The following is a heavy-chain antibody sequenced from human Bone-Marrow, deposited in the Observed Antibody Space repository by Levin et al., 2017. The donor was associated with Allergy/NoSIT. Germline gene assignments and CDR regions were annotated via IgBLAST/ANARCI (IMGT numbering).Heavy chain of an antibody. D-gene: IGHD2-21*01. CDR2: IYPGDSNTNP. J-gene: IGHJ2*01. Sequence: GESLKISCKGSGYNFPSYWIGWIRQMPGKGLEWMGIIYPGDSNTNPKYSPSFQGQVTISADKAISTAYLQWSSLQASDTAIYYCARMSLGGDWYVAPWGRGTLVTVSS. CDR3: ARMSLGGDWYVAP. V-gene: IGHV5-51*01. CDR1: GYNFPSYW.